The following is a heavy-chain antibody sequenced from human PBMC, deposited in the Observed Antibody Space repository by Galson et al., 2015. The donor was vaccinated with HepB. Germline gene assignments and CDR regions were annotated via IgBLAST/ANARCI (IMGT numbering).Heavy chain of an antibody. CDR1: GFTFSSYG. CDR2: ISYDGSNK. CDR3: AKGPWNYADY. V-gene: IGHV3-30*18. Sequence: SLRLSCAASGFTFSSYGMHRVRQAPGKGLEWVAVISYDGSNKYYADSVKGRFTISRDNSKNTLYLQMNSLRAEDTAVYYCAKGPWNYADYWGQGTLVTVSS. J-gene: IGHJ4*02. D-gene: IGHD1-7*01.